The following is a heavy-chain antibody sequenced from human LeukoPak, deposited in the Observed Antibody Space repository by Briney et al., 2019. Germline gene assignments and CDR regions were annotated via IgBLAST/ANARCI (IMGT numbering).Heavy chain of an antibody. D-gene: IGHD6-13*01. Sequence: GGSLRLPCAASGFTFSSYAMNWVRQTPGKGLEWVSAISGSGGRTYYADSVKGRFTISRDNSKNTVSLQLSSLRAEDTAIYYCAKDRAGIDYWGQGTLITVSS. CDR2: ISGSGGRT. V-gene: IGHV3-23*01. CDR1: GFTFSSYA. CDR3: AKDRAGIDY. J-gene: IGHJ4*02.